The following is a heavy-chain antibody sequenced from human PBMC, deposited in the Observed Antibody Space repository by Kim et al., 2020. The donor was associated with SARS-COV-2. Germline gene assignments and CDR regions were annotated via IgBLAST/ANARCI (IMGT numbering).Heavy chain of an antibody. D-gene: IGHD5-12*01. CDR2: INHSGST. CDR3: VRGRCSGPICPPGTY. Sequence: SETLSLTCAVYGGSFSGYYWTWIRQPPGRGLQWIGEINHSGSTNYNPSLKSRVSISVDTSKNQFSLSLKSVTAADTAVYYCVRGRCSGPICPPGTYWDQG. J-gene: IGHJ4*02. CDR1: GGSFSGYY. V-gene: IGHV4-34*01.